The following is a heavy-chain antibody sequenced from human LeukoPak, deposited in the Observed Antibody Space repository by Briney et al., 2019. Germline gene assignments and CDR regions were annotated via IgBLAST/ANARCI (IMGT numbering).Heavy chain of an antibody. D-gene: IGHD2-2*01. V-gene: IGHV4-4*07. J-gene: IGHJ4*02. CDR3: AREPARVPDYYFDY. Sequence: PSETLSLTCTVSGGSISTYHGSWLRQPAGKGLEWIGRLHTRGSGRATYNPSLKSRVIVSIDKSKNQFSLNLISVTAADTAVYYCAREPARVPDYYFDYWGQGTLVTVSS. CDR2: LHTRGSGRA. CDR1: GGSISTYH.